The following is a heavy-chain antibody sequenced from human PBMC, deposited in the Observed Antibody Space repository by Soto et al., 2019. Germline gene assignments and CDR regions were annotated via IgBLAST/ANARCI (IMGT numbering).Heavy chain of an antibody. CDR1: GYSFTSYW. CDR3: ARPHGPSGYYYGLDV. D-gene: IGHD3-10*01. Sequence: GESLKISCKDSGYSFTSYWIVWVRQMPGKGLEWMGVVDPNDSDTRYSPSFEGQVTISADKSITTAYLQWSSLKASDTAMYYCARPHGPSGYYYGLDVWGQGTTVTVS. J-gene: IGHJ6*02. CDR2: VDPNDSDT. V-gene: IGHV5-51*01.